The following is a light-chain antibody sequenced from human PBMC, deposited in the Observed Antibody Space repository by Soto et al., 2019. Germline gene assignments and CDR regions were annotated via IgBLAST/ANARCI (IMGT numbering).Light chain of an antibody. J-gene: IGKJ5*01. CDR2: DAS. V-gene: IGKV3-11*01. CDR1: QSVRRY. Sequence: EIVLTQSPATLSLSPVERATLSGMASQSVRRYLAWYQQKPGQAPRLLIYDASTRATGIPARFSGSGSETDFTLTITSLEPEDFAVYYCQQRNNWPPITFGQGTRLEIK. CDR3: QQRNNWPPIT.